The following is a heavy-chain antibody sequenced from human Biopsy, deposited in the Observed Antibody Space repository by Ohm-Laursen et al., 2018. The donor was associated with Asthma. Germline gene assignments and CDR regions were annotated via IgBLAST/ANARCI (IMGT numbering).Heavy chain of an antibody. CDR1: GYTFNSAG. J-gene: IGHJ6*02. D-gene: IGHD3-10*01. CDR2: ISVYNGNT. CDR3: ARAVDYSHYYGIDV. Sequence: ASVKVSCNASGYTFNSAGITWVRQAPGQGLEWMGWISVYNGNTKVAQKLQGRVTMITDTSTSTAYMELRSLRSDDTAVYFCARAVDYSHYYGIDVWGQGTTVTVS. V-gene: IGHV1-18*01.